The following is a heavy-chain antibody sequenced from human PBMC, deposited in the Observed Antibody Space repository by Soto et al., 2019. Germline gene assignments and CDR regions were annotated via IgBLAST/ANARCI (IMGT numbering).Heavy chain of an antibody. CDR3: ARDHGSDPS. Sequence: QVQLVQSGAEVKKPGSSVKVSCKASGGTFSSYTISWVRQAPGQGLEWMGRIIPILGIANYAQKFQGRVTXXADKSTSTAYMELSSLRSEDTAVYYCARDHGSDPSWGQGTLVTVSS. V-gene: IGHV1-69*08. J-gene: IGHJ4*02. D-gene: IGHD1-26*01. CDR1: GGTFSSYT. CDR2: IIPILGIA.